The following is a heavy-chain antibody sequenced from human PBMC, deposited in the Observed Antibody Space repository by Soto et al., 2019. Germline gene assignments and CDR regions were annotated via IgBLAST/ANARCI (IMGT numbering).Heavy chain of an antibody. CDR3: ARGRRGVPLRPGSIFDY. CDR1: GRSFSGYY. J-gene: IGHJ4*02. Sequence: QVQLQQWGAGLLTPSETLSVTCAAYGRSFSGYYWTWIRQPPGKGLEWVGEINHSGSTNCNPSLKSRVTIAVDTSKNHFSLNLTSVTAADTAVYYCARGRRGVPLRPGSIFDYWGQGTLVTVSS. V-gene: IGHV4-34*01. D-gene: IGHD1-1*01. CDR2: INHSGST.